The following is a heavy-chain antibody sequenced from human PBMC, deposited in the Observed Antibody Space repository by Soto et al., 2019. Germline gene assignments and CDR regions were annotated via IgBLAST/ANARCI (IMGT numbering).Heavy chain of an antibody. Sequence: EVQLLESGGGLVQPGGSLRLSCAASGFSFSSYGMSWVRQAPGKGLEWVSGISGSGDSTRYADSVKGRLTSSRDNSKNTLYLQLTSLRGEDTAVYYCAKEAVRRSSGFNFYYMDVWGKGTTVTVSS. CDR2: ISGSGDST. J-gene: IGHJ6*03. CDR1: GFSFSSYG. CDR3: AKEAVRRSSGFNFYYMDV. V-gene: IGHV3-23*01. D-gene: IGHD6-25*01.